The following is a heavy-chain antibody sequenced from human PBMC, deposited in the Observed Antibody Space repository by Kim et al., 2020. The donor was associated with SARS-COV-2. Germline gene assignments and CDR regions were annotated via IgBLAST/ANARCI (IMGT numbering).Heavy chain of an antibody. J-gene: IGHJ6*02. Sequence: YYNPSLESRVTMSVDTPKNQFSLKLMSVTAADTAVYYCARQRLWFSATDVWGQGTTVTVPS. CDR3: ARQRLWFSATDV. V-gene: IGHV4-39*01. D-gene: IGHD3-10*01.